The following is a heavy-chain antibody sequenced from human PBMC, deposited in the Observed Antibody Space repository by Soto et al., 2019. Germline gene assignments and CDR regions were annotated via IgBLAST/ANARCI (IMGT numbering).Heavy chain of an antibody. Sequence: SSETLSLTCTVSGGSISSGGYYWSWIRQHPGKGLEWIGYIYYSGSTYYNPSLKSRVTTSVDTSKNQFSLKLSSVTAADTAVYYCARGRYCSGDSCNSYFYYYGMDVWGQGTTVTVSS. V-gene: IGHV4-31*03. CDR1: GGSISSGGYY. CDR2: IYYSGST. D-gene: IGHD2-15*01. J-gene: IGHJ6*02. CDR3: ARGRYCSGDSCNSYFYYYGMDV.